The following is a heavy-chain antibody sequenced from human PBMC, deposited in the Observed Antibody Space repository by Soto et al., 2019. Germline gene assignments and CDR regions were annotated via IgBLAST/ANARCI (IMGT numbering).Heavy chain of an antibody. CDR3: ARVDIGVYAFDI. Sequence: PSETLSLTCAVSGGSIPRYYWSWVLQSPGKGLEWIGYIYSGGSISYNPSLRSRVTILLDTSKNQFSLRLTSATAADTAVYYCARVDIGVYAFDIWGHGTMVTVSS. J-gene: IGHJ3*02. CDR1: GGSIPRYY. V-gene: IGHV4-59*01. D-gene: IGHD3-9*01. CDR2: IYSGGSI.